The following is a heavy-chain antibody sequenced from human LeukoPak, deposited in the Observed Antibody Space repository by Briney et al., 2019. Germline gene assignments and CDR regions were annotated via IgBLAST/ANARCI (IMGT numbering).Heavy chain of an antibody. J-gene: IGHJ5*02. CDR2: VYYTGST. V-gene: IGHV4-59*01. CDR3: ARVVGFYDSSAFDL. Sequence: PETLSLTCTVSGGSISSYYWSWIRQPPGKGLEWIGYVYYTGSTNYNPSLNSRVTMSIDTSKNQFSLRLSSVTAADTAVYYCARVVGFYDSSAFDLWGQGTLVTVSS. D-gene: IGHD3-22*01. CDR1: GGSISSYY.